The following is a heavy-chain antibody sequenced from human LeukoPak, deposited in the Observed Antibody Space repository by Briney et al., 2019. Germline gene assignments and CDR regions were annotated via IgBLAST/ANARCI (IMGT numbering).Heavy chain of an antibody. CDR1: GFTFSSYW. CDR3: ASSGYSYGPYYYYGMDV. Sequence: GGSLRLSCAASGFTFSSYWMSWVRQAPGKGLEWVANIKQDGSEKYYADSVKGRFTISRDNAKNSLYLQMNSLRAEDTAVYYCASSGYSYGPYYYYGMDVWGQGTTVTVSS. CDR2: IKQDGSEK. V-gene: IGHV3-7*01. D-gene: IGHD5-18*01. J-gene: IGHJ6*02.